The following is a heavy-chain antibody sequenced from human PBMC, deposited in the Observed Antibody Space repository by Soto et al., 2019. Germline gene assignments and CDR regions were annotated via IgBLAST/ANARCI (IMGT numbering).Heavy chain of an antibody. CDR2: ISYDGSNK. CDR1: GFTFSSYG. V-gene: IGHV3-30*03. Sequence: PGGSLRLSCAASGFTFSSYGMHWVRQAPGKGLEWVAVISYDGSNKYYAGSVKGRFTISRDNSKNTLYLQMNSLRAEDTAVYYCARPEMATIGGYFGYWGQGTLVTVSS. J-gene: IGHJ4*02. D-gene: IGHD5-12*01. CDR3: ARPEMATIGGYFGY.